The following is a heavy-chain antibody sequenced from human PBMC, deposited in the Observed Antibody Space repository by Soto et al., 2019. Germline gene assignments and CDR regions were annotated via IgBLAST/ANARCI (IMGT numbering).Heavy chain of an antibody. CDR1: AFTFSDHF. CDR2: SRDKAHSYNT. V-gene: IGHV3-72*01. CDR3: ARNLAYGGGYTFDY. J-gene: IGHJ4*02. D-gene: IGHD2-21*01. Sequence: EVQLVESGGGLVQPGGSLRLSCEVSAFTFSDHFIDWVRQAPGKGLEWVGRSRDKAHSYNTEYAGSVKGRFIISRDDSWISLYLQMNSLKTENTAVYYFARNLAYGGGYTFDYWGQGTLVTVSS.